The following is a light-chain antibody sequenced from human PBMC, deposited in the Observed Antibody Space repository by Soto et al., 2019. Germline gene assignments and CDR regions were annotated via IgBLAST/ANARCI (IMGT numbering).Light chain of an antibody. Sequence: EIVFTQSPGTLSLSPGERATLSCRASQGVSNTYLAWYQQKPGQAPRLLIYGASFRATGIPDRLSGSGSGTDFTLTITRXEPEDFAVYYCQQFGGSSRTFGQGTKVDIK. CDR3: QQFGGSSRT. J-gene: IGKJ1*01. V-gene: IGKV3-20*01. CDR1: QGVSNTY. CDR2: GAS.